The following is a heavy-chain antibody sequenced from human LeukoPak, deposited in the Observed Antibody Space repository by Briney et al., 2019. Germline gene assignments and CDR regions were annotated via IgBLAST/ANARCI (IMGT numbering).Heavy chain of an antibody. J-gene: IGHJ4*02. CDR1: GFTFNSYG. D-gene: IGHD2-2*01. Sequence: GGSLRLSCAASGFTFNSYGMHWVRQAPGKGLEWLAVIYYDGSDKFYGDSVKGRFTISRDNSKNTLYLQMNSLRAEDTAVYYCARGGLTAAAIDYWGQGTLVTVSS. CDR3: ARGGLTAAAIDY. CDR2: IYYDGSDK. V-gene: IGHV3-33*01.